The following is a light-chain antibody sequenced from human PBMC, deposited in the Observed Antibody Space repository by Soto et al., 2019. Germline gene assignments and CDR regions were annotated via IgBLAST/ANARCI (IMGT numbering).Light chain of an antibody. V-gene: IGKV3-15*01. CDR1: QSISAR. CDR3: QQYNTWRPIT. Sequence: EIVMTQSPATLSVSPGERATLSCRASQSISARLGWYQQRPGQAPRLLLYGGSNKATGVPARFSGSGSGTEFTLTISSLQSEDFAVYYCQQYNTWRPITFGQGTRLESK. CDR2: GGS. J-gene: IGKJ5*01.